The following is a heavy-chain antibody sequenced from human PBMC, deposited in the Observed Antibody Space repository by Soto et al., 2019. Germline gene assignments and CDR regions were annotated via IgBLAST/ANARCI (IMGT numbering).Heavy chain of an antibody. CDR1: GGTFSSYA. J-gene: IGHJ4*02. D-gene: IGHD2-15*01. CDR2: IIPIFGTA. CDR3: ARSRHCSGGSCYHTADY. V-gene: IGHV1-69*01. Sequence: QVQLVQSGAEVKKPGSSVKVSCKASGGTFSSYAISWVRQAPGQGLEWVGGIIPIFGTANYAQKFQGRVTITADESTSTAYMELRSLRSEDTAVYVCARSRHCSGGSCYHTADYWGQGTLVTVSS.